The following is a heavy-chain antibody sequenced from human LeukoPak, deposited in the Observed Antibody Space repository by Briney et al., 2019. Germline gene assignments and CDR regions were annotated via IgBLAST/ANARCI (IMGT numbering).Heavy chain of an antibody. D-gene: IGHD1-20*01. J-gene: IGHJ6*03. CDR3: ARVGYNWNLYYYYYMDV. CDR2: IYYSGST. CDR1: GGSISSYY. Sequence: SETLSLTCTVSGGSISSYYWSWIRQPPGKGLEWIGYIYYSGSTNYNPSLKSRVTISVDTSKNQFSLKLSSVTAADTAVYYCARVGYNWNLYYYYYMDVWGKGTTVTVSS. V-gene: IGHV4-59*01.